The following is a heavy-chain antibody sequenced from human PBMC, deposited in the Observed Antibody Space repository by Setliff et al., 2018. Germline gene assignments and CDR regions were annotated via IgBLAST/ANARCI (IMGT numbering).Heavy chain of an antibody. D-gene: IGHD2-21*02. CDR1: GASINSGTYY. Sequence: SETLSLTCTVSGASINSGTYYWAWIRQPPGKGLEWIGRIHYSGTTYYNASLKSRVTMSVDTSKNQFSLNLSSVTAADTAVYYCARGGVTAVWDLTDWGQGTLVTVSS. V-gene: IGHV4-39*07. J-gene: IGHJ4*02. CDR2: IHYSGTT. CDR3: ARGGVTAVWDLTD.